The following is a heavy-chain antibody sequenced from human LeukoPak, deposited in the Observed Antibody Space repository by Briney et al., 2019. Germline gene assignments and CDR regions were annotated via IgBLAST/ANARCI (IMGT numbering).Heavy chain of an antibody. CDR1: AFTFSTYA. Sequence: GGSLRLSCAASAFTFSTYAMSWVRQAPGKGLEWVSGISNSGGSTPYADSVRGPFTISRDNSKNTLYLQMNSLRAEDTAVYYCAKDWFYGDYVIDYWGQGTLVTVSS. J-gene: IGHJ4*02. CDR2: ISNSGGST. D-gene: IGHD4-17*01. V-gene: IGHV3-23*01. CDR3: AKDWFYGDYVIDY.